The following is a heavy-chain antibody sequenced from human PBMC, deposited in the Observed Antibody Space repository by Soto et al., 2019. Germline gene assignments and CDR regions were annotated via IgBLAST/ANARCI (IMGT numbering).Heavy chain of an antibody. Sequence: SQTLSLTCAISGDSVSSNSAAWYWIRQSPSRGLEWLGRTFYKSKWYYDYAVSVKSRITVNPDTSKNQFSLQLNSVTPEDTAVYYCARHLIAAAGTYYFDYWGQGTLVTVSS. D-gene: IGHD6-13*01. V-gene: IGHV6-1*01. CDR1: GDSVSSNSAA. CDR3: ARHLIAAAGTYYFDY. J-gene: IGHJ4*02. CDR2: TFYKSKWYY.